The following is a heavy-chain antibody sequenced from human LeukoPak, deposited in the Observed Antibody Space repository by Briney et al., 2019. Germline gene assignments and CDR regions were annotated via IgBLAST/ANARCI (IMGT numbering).Heavy chain of an antibody. Sequence: PGGSLRLSCAASGFTFSRYWMGWVRQAPGKGLEWVANIKKDRSEKYYVDSVKGRFTISRDNAQNSLYLQMNSLRAEDTAVYYCATGQYSGSTYYFDDWGQGTLVTVSS. CDR3: ATGQYSGSTYYFDD. V-gene: IGHV3-7*01. D-gene: IGHD1-26*01. CDR2: IKKDRSEK. J-gene: IGHJ4*02. CDR1: GFTFSRYW.